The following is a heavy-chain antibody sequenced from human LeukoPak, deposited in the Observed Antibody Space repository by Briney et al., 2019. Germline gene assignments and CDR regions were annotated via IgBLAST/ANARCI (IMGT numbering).Heavy chain of an antibody. V-gene: IGHV1-18*01. CDR1: GYTFTSYG. CDR2: ISAYNGNT. J-gene: IGHJ3*02. D-gene: IGHD6-19*01. Sequence: ASVKVSCKASGYTFTSYGISWMRQAPGQGLGWMGWISAYNGNTNYAQKLQGRVTMTTDTSTSTAYMELRSLRSDDTAVYYCARDLWLVGKDALDIWGQGTMVTVSS. CDR3: ARDLWLVGKDALDI.